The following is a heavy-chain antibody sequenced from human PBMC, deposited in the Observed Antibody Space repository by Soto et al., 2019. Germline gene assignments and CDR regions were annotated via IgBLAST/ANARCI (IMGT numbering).Heavy chain of an antibody. Sequence: SETLSLTCAVSGGSISSSNWWSWVRQPPGKGLEWIGEIYHSGSTNYNPSLKSRVTISVDKSKNQFSLKLSSVTAADTAVYYCARDSHYYDSSGYYPNWGQGTLVTVSS. J-gene: IGHJ4*02. V-gene: IGHV4-4*02. D-gene: IGHD3-22*01. CDR2: IYHSGST. CDR1: GGSISSSNW. CDR3: ARDSHYYDSSGYYPN.